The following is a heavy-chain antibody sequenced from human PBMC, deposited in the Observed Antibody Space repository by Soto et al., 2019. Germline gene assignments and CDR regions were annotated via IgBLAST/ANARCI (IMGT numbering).Heavy chain of an antibody. Sequence: ASVKVSCKASGYTFTGYYMHWVRQAPGQGLEWMGWINPNSGGTNYAQKFQGRVIMTRDTSTNTIYMELSSLRSEDTAVYYCARGGDCSSTSCYVHHGMDVWGQGTTVTVSS. CDR2: INPNSGGT. CDR3: ARGGDCSSTSCYVHHGMDV. V-gene: IGHV1-2*02. J-gene: IGHJ6*02. CDR1: GYTFTGYY. D-gene: IGHD2-2*01.